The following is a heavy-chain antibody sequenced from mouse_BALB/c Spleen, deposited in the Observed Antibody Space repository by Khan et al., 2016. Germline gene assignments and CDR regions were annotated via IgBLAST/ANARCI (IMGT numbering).Heavy chain of an antibody. CDR3: RSGGYFDV. J-gene: IGHJ1*01. Sequence: QVQLQQSGAELVKPGASVKLSCKASGYTFTSYYMYWVKQRPGQGLEWIGGINPSNGGTNFNEKFKSKATLTVDKSSSTAYMQLSSLTSEDSAVYYCRSGGYFDVWGAGTTVTVSS. CDR1: GYTFTSYY. V-gene: IGHV1S81*02. CDR2: INPSNGGT.